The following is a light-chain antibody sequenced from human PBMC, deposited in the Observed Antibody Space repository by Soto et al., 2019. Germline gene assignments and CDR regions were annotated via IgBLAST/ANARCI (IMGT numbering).Light chain of an antibody. Sequence: EIVLTQSPGPLSLSPGERATLSCRASQSVSSSYLAWYQQKPGQAPRLLIYGASSRATGIPDRFTGSGSGTDFTLTIRRLETEDFAVYYCQQYGSSPSTFGQGTRLEIK. CDR3: QQYGSSPST. CDR2: GAS. CDR1: QSVSSSY. J-gene: IGKJ5*01. V-gene: IGKV3-20*01.